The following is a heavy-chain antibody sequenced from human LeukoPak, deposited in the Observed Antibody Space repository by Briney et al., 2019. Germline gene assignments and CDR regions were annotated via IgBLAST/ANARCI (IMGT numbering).Heavy chain of an antibody. V-gene: IGHV3-30*03. CDR3: ATQLGYYYDSSLRRYYFDY. CDR1: GFTFSTYG. D-gene: IGHD3-22*01. J-gene: IGHJ4*02. Sequence: PGRSLRLSCVASGFTFSTYGMSWVRQAPGKGLEWVAVISYDGSNKYYADSVKGRFTISRDNSKNTLYLQMNSLRAEDTAVYYCATQLGYYYDSSLRRYYFDYWGQGTLVTVSS. CDR2: ISYDGSNK.